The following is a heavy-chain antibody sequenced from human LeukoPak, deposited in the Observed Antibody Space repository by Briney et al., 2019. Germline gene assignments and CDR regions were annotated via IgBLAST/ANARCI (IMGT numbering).Heavy chain of an antibody. Sequence: PGGSLRLSCAASTFTFSSYEMIWVRQAPGRGLEWVSYINNSGSTIYYADSVKGRFTISRDNAKNSLYLQMNSLRAEDTAVYYCARDPDRNYWYFDLWGRGTLVTVSS. CDR1: TFTFSSYE. J-gene: IGHJ2*01. CDR2: INNSGSTI. CDR3: ARDPDRNYWYFDL. D-gene: IGHD1-14*01. V-gene: IGHV3-48*03.